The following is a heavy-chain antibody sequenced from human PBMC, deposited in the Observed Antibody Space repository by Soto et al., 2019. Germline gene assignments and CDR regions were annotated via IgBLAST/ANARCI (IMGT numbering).Heavy chain of an antibody. J-gene: IGHJ4*02. V-gene: IGHV3-30-3*02. Sequence: QVQLMESGGGVVQPGRSLRLSCAASGFTFSSYAMHWVRQAPGKGLEWVAVISYDGSNKYYADSVKGRFTISRDNSKNTLYLQMNSLRAEDTAVYYCAKTYNWNDDDYWGQGTLVTVSS. D-gene: IGHD1-20*01. CDR3: AKTYNWNDDDY. CDR2: ISYDGSNK. CDR1: GFTFSSYA.